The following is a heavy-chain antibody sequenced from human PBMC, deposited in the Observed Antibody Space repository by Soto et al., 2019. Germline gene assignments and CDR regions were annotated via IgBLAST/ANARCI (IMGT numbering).Heavy chain of an antibody. CDR2: IYYSGST. V-gene: IGHV4-59*01. D-gene: IGHD5-18*01. CDR1: GGSISSYY. Sequence: SETLSLTCTVSGGSISSYYWSWIRQPPGKGPEWIGYIYYSGSTNYNPSLKSRVTISVDTSKNQFSLKLSSVTAADTAVYYCARVKVQLWLFDPWGQGTLVTVSS. J-gene: IGHJ5*02. CDR3: ARVKVQLWLFDP.